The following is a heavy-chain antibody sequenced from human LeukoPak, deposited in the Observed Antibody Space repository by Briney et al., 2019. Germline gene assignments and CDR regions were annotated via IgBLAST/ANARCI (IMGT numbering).Heavy chain of an antibody. CDR1: SGSISSYY. CDR3: ARGGAAAGTYYYYGMDV. J-gene: IGHJ6*02. D-gene: IGHD6-13*01. V-gene: IGHV4-59*01. Sequence: PSETLSLTCTVSSGSISSYYWSWIRQPPGKGLEWIGYIYYSGSTNYNPSLKSRVTISVDTSKNQFSLKLSSVTAADTAVYYCARGGAAAGTYYYYGMDVWGQGTTVTVSS. CDR2: IYYSGST.